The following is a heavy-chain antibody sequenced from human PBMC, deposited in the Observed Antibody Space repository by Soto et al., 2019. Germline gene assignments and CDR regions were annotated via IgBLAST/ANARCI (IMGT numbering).Heavy chain of an antibody. D-gene: IGHD2-15*01. V-gene: IGHV3-7*01. Sequence: EVQLVESGGGLVQPGGSLRLSCAASGFTFSSYWMSWVRQAPGKGLEWVANIKQDGSEKYYVDSVKGRFTISRDNAKNSLYLQRNSLRAEYTAVYYCARVVRELGYCSGGSCYSVWYHFDYWGQGTLVTVSS. J-gene: IGHJ4*02. CDR3: ARVVRELGYCSGGSCYSVWYHFDY. CDR1: GFTFSSYW. CDR2: IKQDGSEK.